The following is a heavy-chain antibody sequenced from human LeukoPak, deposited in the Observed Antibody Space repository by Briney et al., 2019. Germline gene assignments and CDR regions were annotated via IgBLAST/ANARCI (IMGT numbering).Heavy chain of an antibody. CDR3: AREGPIVGATHLVDY. CDR1: GYTFTDYY. J-gene: IGHJ4*02. V-gene: IGHV1-2*02. Sequence: GASVKVSCKASGYTFTDYYMHWMRQAPGQGLEWMGWINPNSGGTNYAQKFQGRVTMTRDTSISTAYMELSRLRSDDTAVYYCAREGPIVGATHLVDYWGQGTLVTVSS. D-gene: IGHD1-26*01. CDR2: INPNSGGT.